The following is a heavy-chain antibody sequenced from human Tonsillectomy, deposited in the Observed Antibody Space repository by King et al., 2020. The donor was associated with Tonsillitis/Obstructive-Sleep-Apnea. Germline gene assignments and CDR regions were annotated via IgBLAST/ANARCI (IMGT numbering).Heavy chain of an antibody. CDR3: ARGIKALDY. V-gene: IGHV4-59*01. D-gene: IGHD2-15*01. J-gene: IGHJ4*02. CDR1: GGSISSYY. CDR2: IYYSGST. Sequence: QLQESGPGLVKPSETLSLTCTVSGGSISSYYWSWLRQPPGKGLEWIGYIYYSGSTNYNPSLKSRVTISVDTSKNQFSLKLSSVTAADTAVYYCARGIKALDYWGQGTLVTVSS.